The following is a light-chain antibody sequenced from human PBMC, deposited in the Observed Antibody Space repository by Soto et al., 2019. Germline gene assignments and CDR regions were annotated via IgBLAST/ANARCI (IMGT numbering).Light chain of an antibody. V-gene: IGLV2-14*01. J-gene: IGLJ2*01. CDR1: SSDVGGYNY. CDR3: SSYTSRSTLV. CDR2: EVS. Sequence: QSALTQPASVSGSPGQSITIYCTGTSSDVGGYNYVSWYQQHPGKAPKLMSYEVSNRPSGISNRFSGSKSGNTASLTISGLQAEDEADYYCSSYTSRSTLVFGGGTKLTVL.